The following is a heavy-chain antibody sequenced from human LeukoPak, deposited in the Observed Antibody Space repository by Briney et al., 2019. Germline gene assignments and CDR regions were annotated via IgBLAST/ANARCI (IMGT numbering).Heavy chain of an antibody. CDR3: AKDHGIAVAGFYY. Sequence: GGSLRLSCAASGFTFSSYGMSWVRQAPGKGLEWVSSISGSGGTYYSDSVKGRFIVCRDKSRNIFYLQMNSLRAEDTAVYYCAKDHGIAVAGFYYWGQGTLVTVS. V-gene: IGHV3-23*01. D-gene: IGHD6-19*01. J-gene: IGHJ4*02. CDR1: GFTFSSYG. CDR2: ISGSGGT.